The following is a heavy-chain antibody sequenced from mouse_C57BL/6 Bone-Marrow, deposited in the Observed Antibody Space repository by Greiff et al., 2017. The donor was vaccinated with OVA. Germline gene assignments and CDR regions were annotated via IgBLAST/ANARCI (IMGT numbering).Heavy chain of an antibody. CDR3: TREANWDYFDY. Sequence: EVKVVESGGGLVQPGGSMKLSCAASGFTFSDAWMDWVRQSPEKGLEWVAEIRNKANNHATYYAESVKGRFTISRDDSKSSVYLQINSLRAEDTGIYYWTREANWDYFDYWGQGTTLPVSS. V-gene: IGHV6-6*01. J-gene: IGHJ2*01. CDR2: IRNKANNHAT. D-gene: IGHD4-1*01. CDR1: GFTFSDAW.